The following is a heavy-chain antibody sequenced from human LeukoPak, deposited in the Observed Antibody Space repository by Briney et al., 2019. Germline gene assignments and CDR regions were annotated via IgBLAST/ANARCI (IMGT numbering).Heavy chain of an antibody. J-gene: IGHJ4*02. Sequence: PGGSLRLSCAASGFTFSSYEMNWVRQAPGKGLEWVSYISGSGSSIYYADSVKGRFTISRDNAKNSLYLQMNSLRAEDTSVYYCAREYSSSWDFDYWGQGTLVAISS. CDR2: ISGSGSSI. V-gene: IGHV3-48*03. D-gene: IGHD6-13*01. CDR1: GFTFSSYE. CDR3: AREYSSSWDFDY.